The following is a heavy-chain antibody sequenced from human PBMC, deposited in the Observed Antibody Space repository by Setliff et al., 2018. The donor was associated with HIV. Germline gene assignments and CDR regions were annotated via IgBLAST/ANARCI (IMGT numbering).Heavy chain of an antibody. D-gene: IGHD6-19*01. J-gene: IGHJ5*02. CDR1: GDSISSRSYY. CDR2: IDYSYST. Sequence: PSETLSLTCTVSGDSISSRSYYWGWIRPPPGKGLEWIGSIDYSYSTYYNPSLKSRVTLSLDTSKNQLSLKLSSVTAADTSVYYCASRGDSGWYYRSGCDPWGQGTLVTVSS. CDR3: ASRGDSGWYYRSGCDP. V-gene: IGHV4-39*01.